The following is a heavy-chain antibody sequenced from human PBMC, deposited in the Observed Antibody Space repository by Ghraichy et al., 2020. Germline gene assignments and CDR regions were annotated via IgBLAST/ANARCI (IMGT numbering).Heavy chain of an antibody. Sequence: GGSLRLSCAASGFTFSSSSMSWVRQAPGKGLEWVSTVSTENRRFYGDSVKGRFTISRDNAKSSLFLQMNSLRADDTAVYYCTTDSSGWSRDHWGQGTLVTVSS. V-gene: IGHV3-21*06. CDR1: GFTFSSSS. CDR2: VSTENRR. D-gene: IGHD6-19*01. CDR3: TTDSSGWSRDH. J-gene: IGHJ4*02.